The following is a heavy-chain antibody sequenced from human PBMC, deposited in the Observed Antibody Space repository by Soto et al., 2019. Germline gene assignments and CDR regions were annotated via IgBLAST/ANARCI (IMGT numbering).Heavy chain of an antibody. CDR1: GGTFSSYA. CDR2: IIPIFGTA. V-gene: IGHV1-69*06. Sequence: SVKVSCKASGGTFSSYAISWVRQAPGQGLEWMGGIIPIFGTANYAQKFQGRVTITADKSTSAAYMELSSLRSEDTAVYYCARDVRVSTRRLQRLPGGMDVWGQGTTVTVSS. D-gene: IGHD4-17*01. CDR3: ARDVRVSTRRLQRLPGGMDV. J-gene: IGHJ6*02.